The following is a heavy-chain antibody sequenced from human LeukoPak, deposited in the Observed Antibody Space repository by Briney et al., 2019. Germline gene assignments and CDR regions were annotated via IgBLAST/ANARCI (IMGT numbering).Heavy chain of an antibody. D-gene: IGHD6-19*01. CDR3: AREKGIAEASDY. CDR1: GFTFSSYS. V-gene: IGHV3-21*01. J-gene: IGHJ4*02. Sequence: GGSLRLSCAASGFTFSSYSMNWVRQAPGKGLEWVSSISSSSSYIYYADSVKGRFTISRDNAKNSLYLQMNSLRAEDTAVYYCAREKGIAEASDYWGQGTLVTVSS. CDR2: ISSSSSYI.